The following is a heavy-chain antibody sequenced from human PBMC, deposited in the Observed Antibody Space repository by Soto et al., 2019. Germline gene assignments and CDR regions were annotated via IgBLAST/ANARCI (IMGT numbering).Heavy chain of an antibody. CDR3: ARDLTRVTADAFDI. D-gene: IGHD4-17*01. V-gene: IGHV3-21*01. CDR1: GFAFSSYS. CDR2: ISSSSSYI. Sequence: LRLSCAASGFAFSSYSMNWVRQAPGKGLEWVSSISSSSSYIYYADSVKGRFTISRDNAKNSLYLQMNSLRAEDTAVYYCARDLTRVTADAFDIRGKGTMGTVSS. J-gene: IGHJ3*02.